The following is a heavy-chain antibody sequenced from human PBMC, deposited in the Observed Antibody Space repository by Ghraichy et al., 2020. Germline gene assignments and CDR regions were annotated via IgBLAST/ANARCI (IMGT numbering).Heavy chain of an antibody. CDR3: AREDYYDSSGYYDHPLDY. D-gene: IGHD3-22*01. Sequence: GESLNISCAASGFTFSSYGMHWVRQAPGKGLEWVAVIWYDGSNKYYADSVKGRFTISRDNSKNTLYLQMNSLRAEDTAVYYCAREDYYDSSGYYDHPLDYWGQGTLVTVSS. J-gene: IGHJ4*02. CDR1: GFTFSSYG. V-gene: IGHV3-33*01. CDR2: IWYDGSNK.